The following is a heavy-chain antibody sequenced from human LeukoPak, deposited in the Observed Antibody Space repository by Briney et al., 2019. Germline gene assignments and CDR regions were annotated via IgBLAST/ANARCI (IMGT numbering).Heavy chain of an antibody. CDR1: GFTFSSYS. Sequence: GGSLRLSCAASGFTFSSYSMNWVRQAPGKGLEWVSSISSSSSYIYYADSVKGRFTISRDNAKNSLYLQMNSLRAEDTAVYYCAKGGEQVTWNFPNWGQGTLVTVSS. CDR3: AKGGEQVTWNFPN. CDR2: ISSSSSYI. V-gene: IGHV3-21*04. D-gene: IGHD1-7*01. J-gene: IGHJ1*01.